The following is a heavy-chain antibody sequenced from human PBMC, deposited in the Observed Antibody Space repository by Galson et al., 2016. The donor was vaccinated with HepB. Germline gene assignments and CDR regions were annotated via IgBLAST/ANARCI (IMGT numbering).Heavy chain of an antibody. Sequence: SVKVSCKASGYTFINYGVNWVRQAPGQGLEWMGWINPYNGNTNYAQNLQGRVTMTTDTSTSTAYMELRSLRSDDTAVYYCARDWVEMATIANYWGQGTLVTVSS. CDR1: GYTFINYG. D-gene: IGHD5-24*01. J-gene: IGHJ4*02. CDR2: INPYNGNT. CDR3: ARDWVEMATIANY. V-gene: IGHV1-18*01.